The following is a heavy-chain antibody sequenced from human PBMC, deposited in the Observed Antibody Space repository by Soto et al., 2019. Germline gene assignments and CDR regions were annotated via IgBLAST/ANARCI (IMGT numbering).Heavy chain of an antibody. CDR1: GGSFSGCY. CDR3: ARDLPDDSSNPAFDI. V-gene: IGHV4-34*01. D-gene: IGHD3-22*01. J-gene: IGHJ3*02. Sequence: PLVTLSVTCAVEGGSFSGCYWSWISQPPVKVLEWIGEINHSGSTNYNPSLKSRVTISVDTSKNQFSLKLSSVTAADTAVYYCARDLPDDSSNPAFDIWGQRTMLTVS. CDR2: INHSGST.